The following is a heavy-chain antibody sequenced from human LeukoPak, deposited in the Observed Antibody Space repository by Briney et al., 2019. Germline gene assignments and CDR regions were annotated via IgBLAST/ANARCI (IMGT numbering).Heavy chain of an antibody. Sequence: SQTLSLTCTVSGGSISSGGYYWSWIRQHPGKGLEWIGYIYYSGSTYYNPSLKSRVTISVDRSKNQFSLKLSSVTAADTAVYYCARDRIKPPGMDVWGQGTTVTVSS. V-gene: IGHV4-31*03. CDR2: IYYSGST. CDR1: GGSISSGGYY. D-gene: IGHD5-18*01. J-gene: IGHJ6*02. CDR3: ARDRIKPPGMDV.